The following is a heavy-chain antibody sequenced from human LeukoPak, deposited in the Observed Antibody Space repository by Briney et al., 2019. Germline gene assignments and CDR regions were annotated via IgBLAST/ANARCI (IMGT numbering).Heavy chain of an antibody. D-gene: IGHD2-2*01. Sequence: GGSLRLSCAASGFTFSSYWMHWVRQAPGKGLEWVSGVGGSDGNTYYADSVKGRVTIPRDNSKNTLYLQMNSLRAEDTAVYYCAKDRSSTLYYFDYWGQGTLVAVSS. CDR3: AKDRSSTLYYFDY. V-gene: IGHV3-23*01. CDR1: GFTFSSYW. CDR2: VGGSDGNT. J-gene: IGHJ4*02.